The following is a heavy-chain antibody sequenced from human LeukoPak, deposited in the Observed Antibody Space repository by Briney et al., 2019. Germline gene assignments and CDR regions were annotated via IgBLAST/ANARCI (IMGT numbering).Heavy chain of an antibody. Sequence: SVKVSCKASGGTFSSYAISWVRQAPGQGLEWMGGIIPIFGTANYAQKLQGRVTITADESTSTAYMELSSLRSEDTAVYYCASSRHYYDSSGYYPIDYWGQGTLVTVSS. V-gene: IGHV1-69*13. CDR1: GGTFSSYA. J-gene: IGHJ4*02. CDR2: IIPIFGTA. CDR3: ASSRHYYDSSGYYPIDY. D-gene: IGHD3-22*01.